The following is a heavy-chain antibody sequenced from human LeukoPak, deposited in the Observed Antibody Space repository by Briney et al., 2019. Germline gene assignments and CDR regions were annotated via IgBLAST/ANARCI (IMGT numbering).Heavy chain of an antibody. CDR1: GFTVSSND. Sequence: GGSLRLSCAASGFTVSSNDMSWVRQAPGKGLECISVIYSGGSTDYADSVKGRLTISRDNSKNTLYLQMNSLRAEDTAVYYCAKGADYEPYYYYYYMDVWGKGTTVTVSS. D-gene: IGHD4-17*01. V-gene: IGHV3-53*01. CDR2: IYSGGST. J-gene: IGHJ6*03. CDR3: AKGADYEPYYYYYYMDV.